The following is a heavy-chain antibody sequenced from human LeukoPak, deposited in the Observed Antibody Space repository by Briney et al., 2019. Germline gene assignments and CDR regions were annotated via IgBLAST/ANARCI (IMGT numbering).Heavy chain of an antibody. Sequence: SVKDSCKASGGTFSSYAISWVRQAPGQGLEWMGGIIPIFGTANYAQKFQGRVTITTDESTSTAYMELSSLRSEDTAVYYCARRDFDDSSGYYYGHFDYWGQGTLVTVSS. D-gene: IGHD3-22*01. V-gene: IGHV1-69*05. J-gene: IGHJ4*02. CDR2: IIPIFGTA. CDR3: ARRDFDDSSGYYYGHFDY. CDR1: GGTFSSYA.